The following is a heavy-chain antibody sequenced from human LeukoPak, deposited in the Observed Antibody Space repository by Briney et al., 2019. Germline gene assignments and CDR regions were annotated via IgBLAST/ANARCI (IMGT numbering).Heavy chain of an antibody. D-gene: IGHD1-14*01. CDR1: GGTFSSYA. Sequence: ASVKVSCKASGGTFSSYAISWVRQAPGQGLEWMGGIIPIFGTANCAQKFQGRVTITADESTSTAYMELSSLRSEDTAVYYCARAFDRLSPFDPWGQGTLVTVSS. J-gene: IGHJ5*02. CDR3: ARAFDRLSPFDP. CDR2: IIPIFGTA. V-gene: IGHV1-69*01.